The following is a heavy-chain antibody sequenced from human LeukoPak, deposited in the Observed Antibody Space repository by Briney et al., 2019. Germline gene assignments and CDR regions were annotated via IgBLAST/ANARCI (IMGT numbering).Heavy chain of an antibody. J-gene: IGHJ4*02. CDR1: GYTLTELS. Sequence: ASVKVSCKVSGYTLTELSMHWVRQAPGKGLEWMGGFDPEDGETIYAQKFQGRVTMTEDTSTDTAYMELSSVRSEDTAVYYCATLLGDYSNKDYWGQGTLVTVSS. V-gene: IGHV1-24*01. CDR2: FDPEDGET. D-gene: IGHD4-11*01. CDR3: ATLLGDYSNKDY.